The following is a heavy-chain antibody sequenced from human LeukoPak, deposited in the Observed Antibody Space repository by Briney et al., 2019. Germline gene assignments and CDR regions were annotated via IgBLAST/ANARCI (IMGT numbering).Heavy chain of an antibody. CDR3: AKDKVGAPPTEYFQH. J-gene: IGHJ1*01. CDR2: IYSGGST. Sequence: GGSLRLSCAASGFTVSSNYMSWVRQAPGKGLEWVSVIYSGGSTYYADSVKGRFTISRDNSKNTLYLQMNSLRAEDTSVYYCAKDKVGAPPTEYFQHWGQGTLVTVSS. CDR1: GFTVSSNY. V-gene: IGHV3-53*05. D-gene: IGHD1-26*01.